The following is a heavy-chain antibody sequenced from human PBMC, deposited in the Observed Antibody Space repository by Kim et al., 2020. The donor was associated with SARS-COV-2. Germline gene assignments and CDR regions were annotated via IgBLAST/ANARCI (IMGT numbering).Heavy chain of an antibody. Sequence: SETLSLTCTVSGGSISSYYWSWIRQPAGKGLEWIGRIYTSGSTNYNPSLKSRVTMSVDTSKNQFSLKLSSVTAADTAVYYCARELVLVGLGDAFDIWGQGTMVTVSS. V-gene: IGHV4-4*07. CDR2: IYTSGST. CDR1: GGSISSYY. J-gene: IGHJ3*02. CDR3: ARELVLVGLGDAFDI. D-gene: IGHD1-26*01.